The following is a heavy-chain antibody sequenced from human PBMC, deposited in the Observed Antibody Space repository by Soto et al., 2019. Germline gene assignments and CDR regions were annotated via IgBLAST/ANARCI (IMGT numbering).Heavy chain of an antibody. Sequence: EVQLVESGGGLVKPGGSLRLSCAASGFTFSSYSMNWVRQAPGKGLEWVSSISSSSSYIYYADSLKGRFTISRDNAKNALSLQMTSRRAEVMVVYYLVFWIGICDYWGQGTLVTVSS. CDR1: GFTFSSYS. V-gene: IGHV3-21*01. J-gene: IGHJ4*02. CDR3: VFWIGICDY. D-gene: IGHD3-3*01. CDR2: ISSSSSYI.